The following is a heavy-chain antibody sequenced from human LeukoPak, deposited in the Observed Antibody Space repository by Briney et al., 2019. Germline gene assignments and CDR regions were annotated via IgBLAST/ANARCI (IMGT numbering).Heavy chain of an antibody. Sequence: QPGRSLRLSCAASGFTFSSYGMHWVRQAPGKGLEWVAVIWYDGSNKYYADSVKGRFTISRDNSKNTLYLQMNSLRAEDTAVYYCATEWRWLQYYYFDYWGQGTLVTVSS. CDR2: IWYDGSNK. D-gene: IGHD5-12*01. J-gene: IGHJ4*02. CDR1: GFTFSSYG. V-gene: IGHV3-33*01. CDR3: ATEWRWLQYYYFDY.